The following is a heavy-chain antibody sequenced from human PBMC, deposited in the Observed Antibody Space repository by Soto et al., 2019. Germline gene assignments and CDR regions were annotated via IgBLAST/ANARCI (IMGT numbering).Heavy chain of an antibody. CDR3: AVSLFCSGSSCCQPFDY. CDR1: GFSVSSKY. J-gene: IGHJ4*02. CDR2: IYSGGST. D-gene: IGHD2-15*01. V-gene: IGHV3-66*01. Sequence: GVLILSCAASGFSVSSKYMTWVRQAPGKGLEWVSIIYSGGSTYYADSVKGRFTFSRDTSENTLYLQMNNLRAEDTAVYYCAVSLFCSGSSCCQPFDYWGQGTQVTVSS.